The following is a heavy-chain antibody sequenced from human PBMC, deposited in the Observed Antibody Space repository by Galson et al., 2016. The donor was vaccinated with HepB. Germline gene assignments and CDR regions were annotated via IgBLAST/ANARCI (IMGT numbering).Heavy chain of an antibody. D-gene: IGHD3/OR15-3a*01. CDR2: IYHSGSV. CDR3: ARRLVGGLGQRVKGDYIDY. J-gene: IGHJ4*02. CDR1: GDSVTTTY. Sequence: SETLSLTCTVSGDSVTTTYWSWIRQPPGKPLEWIGYIYHSGSVNLSPSLKSRVIMSVDTSKNQFSLKLNSVTAADTAVYYCARRLVGGLGQRVKGDYIDYWGQGILVTVSS. V-gene: IGHV4-59*08.